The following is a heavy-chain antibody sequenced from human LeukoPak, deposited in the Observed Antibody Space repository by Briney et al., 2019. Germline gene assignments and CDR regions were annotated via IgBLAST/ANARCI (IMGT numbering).Heavy chain of an antibody. CDR2: IWFDGSNK. Sequence: GGSLRLSCAVSGITFSSYGMHWVRQAPGKGLEWVAVIWFDGSNKYYADSVKGRFTISRDNSKNTLYLQMNSLRAEDTAVYYCAKSELRMVRGVIIMPYYFDYWGQGTLVTVSS. D-gene: IGHD3-10*01. J-gene: IGHJ4*02. CDR3: AKSELRMVRGVIIMPYYFDY. CDR1: GITFSSYG. V-gene: IGHV3-33*06.